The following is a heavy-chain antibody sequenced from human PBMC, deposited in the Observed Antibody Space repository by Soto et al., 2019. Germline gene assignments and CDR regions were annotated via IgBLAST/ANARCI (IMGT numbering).Heavy chain of an antibody. Sequence: EVQLVESGGGLFQPGGSLRLSCTASGFAFSHYWMHWVRQAPGKGLMWVSRINGDGSATTYADSVKGRFTISRDNAKNTLYLQMNSLRAEDTAVYYCVRSDWFDPWGQGTLVTVSS. J-gene: IGHJ5*02. V-gene: IGHV3-74*01. CDR1: GFAFSHYW. CDR3: VRSDWFDP. CDR2: INGDGSAT.